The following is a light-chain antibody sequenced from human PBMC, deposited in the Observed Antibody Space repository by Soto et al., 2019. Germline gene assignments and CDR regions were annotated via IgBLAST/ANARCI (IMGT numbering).Light chain of an antibody. CDR2: GTF. J-gene: IGKJ1*01. Sequence: EIVMTQSPATLSVSPGERATLSCRASQSVSSNLAWYQQKPGQAPRLLIYGTFTRATGIPARFSGSGSATEFTLTITSLQSEDFAVYYCQQYNDWWTFGQGTKVDIK. CDR1: QSVSSN. V-gene: IGKV3-15*01. CDR3: QQYNDWWT.